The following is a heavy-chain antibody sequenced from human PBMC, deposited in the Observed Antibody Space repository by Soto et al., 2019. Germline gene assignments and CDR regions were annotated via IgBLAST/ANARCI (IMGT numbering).Heavy chain of an antibody. CDR1: GGSVSSYY. D-gene: IGHD3-16*01. J-gene: IGHJ5*02. CDR2: MYYGGST. V-gene: IGHV4-59*02. CDR3: AKGGDWFDP. Sequence: QVQLQESGPRLVKPSETLSLTCTVSGGSVSSYYWSWIRQPPGKGLEWIGYMYYGGSTNYNPSLKSGFTISVDTPKNQFYLKLSSVTAADTAVYYCAKGGDWFDPWGQGTLVTVSS.